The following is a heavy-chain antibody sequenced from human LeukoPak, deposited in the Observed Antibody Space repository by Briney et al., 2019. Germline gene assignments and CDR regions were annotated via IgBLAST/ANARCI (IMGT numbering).Heavy chain of an antibody. Sequence: SETLSLTCAVYGGSFSGYYWSWIRQPPGKGLEWIGSIYHSGSTYYNPSLKSRVTISVDTSKNQFSLKLSSVTAADTAVYYCARGQYLVYWGQGTLVTVSS. CDR2: IYHSGST. D-gene: IGHD2-2*01. CDR3: ARGQYLVY. CDR1: GGSFSGYY. V-gene: IGHV4-34*01. J-gene: IGHJ4*02.